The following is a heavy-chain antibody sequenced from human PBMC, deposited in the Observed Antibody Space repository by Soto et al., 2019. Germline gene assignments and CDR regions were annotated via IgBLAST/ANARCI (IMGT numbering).Heavy chain of an antibody. V-gene: IGHV3-23*01. J-gene: IGHJ3*02. CDR1: GFTISTYA. D-gene: IGHD6-19*01. CDR3: ATETHGYSNGWPI. CDR2: VTGSGGQI. Sequence: GSLRLSCAASGFTISTYAMTWVRQAPGKGLECVSGVTGSGGQIHYADSVKGRFTISKDNSKNTPYLQMNNLTTDDTAVYYCATETHGYSNGWPIWGQGTRVTVSS.